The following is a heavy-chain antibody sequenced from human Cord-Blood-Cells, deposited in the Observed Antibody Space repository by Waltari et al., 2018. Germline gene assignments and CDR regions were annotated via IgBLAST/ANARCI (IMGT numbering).Heavy chain of an antibody. J-gene: IGHJ4*02. D-gene: IGHD3-16*01. V-gene: IGHV3-7*01. CDR1: GFTFRRHW. CDR3: AREGVVGGGFDY. CDR2: IKQDGSEK. Sequence: VQLVVSGGGLVQPGGSVRLSCAACGFTFRRHWMSWVRQAPGKGLEWVANIKQDGSEKYYVDSVKGRFTISRDNAKNSLYLQMNSLRAEDTAVYYCAREGVVGGGFDYWGQGTLVTVSS.